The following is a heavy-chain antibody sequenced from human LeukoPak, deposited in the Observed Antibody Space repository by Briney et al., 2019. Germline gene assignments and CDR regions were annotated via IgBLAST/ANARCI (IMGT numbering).Heavy chain of an antibody. Sequence: GGSLRLSCAASGFTFSSYWMHWVRQVPGKGPVWVSRINSDGSSTSYADSVQGRFTISRDNAKNTVYLQMNTVRAEDTAVYHCVRLMVDNSGYYGRLDFWGQGTLVTVSS. CDR1: GFTFSSYW. V-gene: IGHV3-74*01. CDR2: INSDGSST. D-gene: IGHD3-22*01. J-gene: IGHJ4*02. CDR3: VRLMVDNSGYYGRLDF.